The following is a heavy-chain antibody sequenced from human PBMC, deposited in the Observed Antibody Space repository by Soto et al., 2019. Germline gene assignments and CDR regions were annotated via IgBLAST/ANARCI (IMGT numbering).Heavy chain of an antibody. Sequence: ASVKVSCKASGGTFSSYAISWVRQAPGQGLEWMGGIIPIFGTANYAQKFQGRVTITADESTSTAYMELSSLRSEDTAVYYCATVVTEYYFDYWGQGTLVTVSS. D-gene: IGHD3-22*01. CDR1: GGTFSSYA. CDR3: ATVVTEYYFDY. J-gene: IGHJ4*02. CDR2: IIPIFGTA. V-gene: IGHV1-69*13.